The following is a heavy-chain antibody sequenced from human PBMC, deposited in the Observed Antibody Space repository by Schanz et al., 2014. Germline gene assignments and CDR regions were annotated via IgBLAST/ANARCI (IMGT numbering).Heavy chain of an antibody. J-gene: IGHJ6*02. Sequence: EVQLLESGGGLVQPGGSLRLSCVASGFTFNSYAMSWVRQAPGKGLEWVSHISGSSIHKNYADSVKGRFSISRDNGETSVYLQINSLRVEDTAVYYCARFLARYQYYGVDVWGQGTTVIVSS. CDR3: ARFLARYQYYGVDV. V-gene: IGHV3-48*04. CDR2: ISGSSIHK. CDR1: GFTFNSYA. D-gene: IGHD3-3*01.